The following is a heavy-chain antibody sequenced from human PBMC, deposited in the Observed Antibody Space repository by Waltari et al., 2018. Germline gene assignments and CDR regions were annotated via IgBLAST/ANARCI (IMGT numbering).Heavy chain of an antibody. Sequence: QVQLQESGPGLVKPSETLSLTCIISGGSINSYYWNWIRQPAGKGLEWIGRISTSGSTNYNPSLKSRVTMSVDTSKNQFSLNLTSVTAADTAVYYCAREYSSSRPLDYWGQGTLVTVSS. J-gene: IGHJ4*02. D-gene: IGHD6-13*01. V-gene: IGHV4-4*07. CDR1: GGSINSYY. CDR3: AREYSSSRPLDY. CDR2: ISTSGST.